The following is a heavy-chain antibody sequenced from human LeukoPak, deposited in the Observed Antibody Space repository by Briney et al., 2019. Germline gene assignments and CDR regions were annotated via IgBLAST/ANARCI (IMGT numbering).Heavy chain of an antibody. J-gene: IGHJ4*02. Sequence: AASVKVSCEASGYTFTNYAMNWVRQAPGQGLEWMGWIHPSTGNPTYAQGFTGRFVFSLDTSVSTTYLQISSLKAEDTAVYYCARAFQSLGGLSLPDYWGQGTLVTVSS. CDR3: ARAFQSLGGLSLPDY. CDR1: GYTFTNYA. V-gene: IGHV7-4-1*02. D-gene: IGHD3-16*02. CDR2: IHPSTGNP.